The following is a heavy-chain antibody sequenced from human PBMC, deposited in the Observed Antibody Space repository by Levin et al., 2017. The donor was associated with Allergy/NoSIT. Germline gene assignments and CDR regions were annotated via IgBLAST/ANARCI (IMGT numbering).Heavy chain of an antibody. CDR3: AREVPAAMPGGDYFDY. V-gene: IGHV1-69*13. Sequence: ASVKVSCKASGGTFSSYAISWVRQAPGQGLEWMGGIIPIFGTANYAQKFQGRVTITADESTSTAYMELSSLRSEDTAVYYCAREVPAAMPGGDYFDYWGQGTLVTVSS. D-gene: IGHD2-2*01. CDR2: IIPIFGTA. J-gene: IGHJ4*02. CDR1: GGTFSSYA.